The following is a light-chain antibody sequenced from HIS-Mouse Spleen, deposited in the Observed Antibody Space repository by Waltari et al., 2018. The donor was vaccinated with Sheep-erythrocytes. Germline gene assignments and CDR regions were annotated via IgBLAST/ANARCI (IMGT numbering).Light chain of an antibody. CDR3: YSTDSSGNHWV. J-gene: IGLJ3*02. V-gene: IGLV3-10*01. CDR2: EDS. Sequence: SYELTQPPSVSVSPGQTARITCPGAALPKKYAYWYQQKSGQAPVLVIYEDSKRPSGITERFSGSSSGTMATLTISGAQVEDDADYYCYSTDSSGNHWVFGGGTKLTVL. CDR1: ALPKKY.